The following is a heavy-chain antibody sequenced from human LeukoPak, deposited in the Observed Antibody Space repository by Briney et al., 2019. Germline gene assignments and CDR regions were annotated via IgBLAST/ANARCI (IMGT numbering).Heavy chain of an antibody. Sequence: RGSLRLSCAATGFTFSSYAMSWVRQAPGKGLEWVSAISGSGGCTYYADSVKGRFTISRDNSKNTLYLQMNSLRAEDTAVYYCANLYTGGSGGVPGRLYYFDYWGQGTLVTVSS. J-gene: IGHJ4*02. CDR2: ISGSGGCT. CDR3: ANLYTGGSGGVPGRLYYFDY. CDR1: GFTFSSYA. V-gene: IGHV3-23*01. D-gene: IGHD6-19*01.